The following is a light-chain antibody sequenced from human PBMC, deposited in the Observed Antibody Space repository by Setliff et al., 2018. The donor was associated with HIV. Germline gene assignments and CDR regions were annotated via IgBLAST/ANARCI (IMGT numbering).Light chain of an antibody. CDR3: CSYAGSYTHI. CDR1: SSDVGAYNY. Sequence: QSALTQPRSVSGSPGQSVTISCTGSSSDVGAYNYVSWYQQHPGKAPKLMIYDVTKRPSGVPDRFSGSKSGNTASLTISGLQAEDEADYYCCSYAGSYTHIFGTGTKVTVL. V-gene: IGLV2-11*01. CDR2: DVT. J-gene: IGLJ1*01.